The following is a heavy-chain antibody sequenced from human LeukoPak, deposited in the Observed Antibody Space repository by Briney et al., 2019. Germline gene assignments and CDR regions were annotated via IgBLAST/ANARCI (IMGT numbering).Heavy chain of an antibody. Sequence: SETLSLTCAVSGGSISSSNWWSWVRQPPGKGLEWIGEIYHSGSTNYNPSLKSRVTISVDTSKNQFSLKLSSVTAADTAVYYCARVGGVGYCSSTSCYPFGYYYYYMDVWGKGTTVTVSS. CDR1: GGSISSSNW. J-gene: IGHJ6*03. CDR3: ARVGGVGYCSSTSCYPFGYYYYYMDV. V-gene: IGHV4-4*02. D-gene: IGHD2-2*01. CDR2: IYHSGST.